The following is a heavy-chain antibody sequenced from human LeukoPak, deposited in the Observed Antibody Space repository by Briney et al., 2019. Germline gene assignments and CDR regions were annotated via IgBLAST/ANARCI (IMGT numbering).Heavy chain of an antibody. V-gene: IGHV3-21*01. D-gene: IGHD3-22*01. CDR3: ARPDTYYYDSSGCFDY. CDR2: ISSSSSYI. Sequence: GGSLRLSCISSGFTFGDYAMNWVRQAPGKGLEWVSSISSSSSYIYYADSVKGRFTISRDNAKNSLYLQMNSLRAEDTAVYYCARPDTYYYDSSGCFDYWGQGTLVTVSS. CDR1: GFTFGDYA. J-gene: IGHJ4*02.